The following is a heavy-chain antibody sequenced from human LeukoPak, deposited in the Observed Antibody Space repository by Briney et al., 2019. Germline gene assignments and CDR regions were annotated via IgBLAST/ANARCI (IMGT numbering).Heavy chain of an antibody. CDR2: IYYSGST. D-gene: IGHD3-10*01. CDR3: ARRSGSAFDY. Sequence: SETLSLTCTVSGGSISSSDYYWGWIRQPPGKELEWIGSIYYSGSTYYNPSLKSRVTISVDTSKTQFSLKLTSVTAADTAVYYCARRSGSAFDYWGQGTLVTVSS. V-gene: IGHV4-39*01. J-gene: IGHJ4*02. CDR1: GGSISSSDYY.